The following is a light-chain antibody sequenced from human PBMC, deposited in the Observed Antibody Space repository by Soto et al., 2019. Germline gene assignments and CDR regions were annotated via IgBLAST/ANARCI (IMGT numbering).Light chain of an antibody. CDR3: AAWDDSLNGPV. J-gene: IGLJ2*01. Sequence: QPVLTQPPSASGTPGQRVTISCSGSSSNIGGNTVNWYQQLPGTAPKLLIFGNTQRPSGVPDRFSGSKSGTSASLAISGLHSEDEADFSCAAWDDSLNGPVFGGGTKLTVL. CDR2: GNT. CDR1: SSNIGGNT. V-gene: IGLV1-44*01.